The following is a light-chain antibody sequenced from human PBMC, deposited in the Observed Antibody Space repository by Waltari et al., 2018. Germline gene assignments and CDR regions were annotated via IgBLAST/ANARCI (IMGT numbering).Light chain of an antibody. Sequence: DIQMIQPPSSPFASVAVRVTSTCRASQNVNNYLNWYQQKPGKAPKLLIYKASTLQSGVPSRFSGSGSGTDYTFTISSLQSEDVATYYCQHNYGTPLTFGGGTKVEIK. CDR3: QHNYGTPLT. CDR1: QNVNNY. CDR2: KAS. J-gene: IGKJ4*01. V-gene: IGKV1-39*01.